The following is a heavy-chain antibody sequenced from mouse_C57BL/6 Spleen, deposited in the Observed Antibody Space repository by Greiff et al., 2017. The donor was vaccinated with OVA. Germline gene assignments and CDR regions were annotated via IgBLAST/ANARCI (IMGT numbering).Heavy chain of an antibody. D-gene: IGHD4-1*02. Sequence: VQLQESVPELVKPGASVKISCKASGYTFTDYYINWVKQRPGQGLEWIGWIFPGSGSTYYNEKFKGKATLTVDKSSSTAYMLLSSLTSEDSAVYFCARRNPSLPQLGFAYWGQGTLVTVSA. V-gene: IGHV1-75*01. CDR3: ARRNPSLPQLGFAY. CDR1: GYTFTDYY. CDR2: IFPGSGST. J-gene: IGHJ3*01.